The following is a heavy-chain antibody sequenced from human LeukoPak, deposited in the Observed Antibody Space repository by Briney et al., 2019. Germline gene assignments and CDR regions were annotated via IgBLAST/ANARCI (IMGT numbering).Heavy chain of an antibody. CDR2: MNPNSGNT. Sequence: SVKVSCKASGYTFTSYDINWVRQATEQGHDCMGWMNPNSGNTGYAQKFQGRVTMNMNTSISTAYIELRHLRSGHTDVYHCARGRPHGVWGKGTKVSVSS. V-gene: IGHV1-8*01. CDR3: ARGRPHGV. J-gene: IGHJ6*04. CDR1: GYTFTSYD.